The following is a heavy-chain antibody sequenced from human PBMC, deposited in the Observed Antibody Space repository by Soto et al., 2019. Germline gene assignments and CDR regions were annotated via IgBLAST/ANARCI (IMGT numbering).Heavy chain of an antibody. CDR2: IYYSGST. CDR1: GASISTYY. Sequence: SETLSLTCSVSGASISTYYWSWIRQPPGKGLEWIGHIYYSGSTKYNPSLKSRVTISIDTSKNQLSLKLSSLTAADTAVYFCARGPIMTTFGGVPEALNWFDPWGQGTLVTVSS. J-gene: IGHJ5*02. D-gene: IGHD3-16*01. V-gene: IGHV4-59*01. CDR3: ARGPIMTTFGGVPEALNWFDP.